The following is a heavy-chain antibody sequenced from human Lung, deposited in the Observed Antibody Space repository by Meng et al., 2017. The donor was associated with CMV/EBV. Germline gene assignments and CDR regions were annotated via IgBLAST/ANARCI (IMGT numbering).Heavy chain of an antibody. CDR3: ARDRADETIFGVVTGFFDW. D-gene: IGHD3-3*01. CDR2: MSYDGSDR. J-gene: IGHJ4*02. Sequence: GESLKISCAGAGFRFSDYAVYWVRQAPGKGLEWVAVMSYDGSDRYYADSVKGRFAISRDSSKTMIYLQMNSLTPEDTAVYYCARDRADETIFGVVTGFFDWWXQGTPVTVSS. V-gene: IGHV3-30*09. CDR1: GFRFSDYA.